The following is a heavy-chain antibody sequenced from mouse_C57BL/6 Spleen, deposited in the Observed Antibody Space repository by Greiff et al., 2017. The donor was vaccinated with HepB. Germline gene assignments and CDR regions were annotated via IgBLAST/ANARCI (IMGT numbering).Heavy chain of an antibody. D-gene: IGHD1-1*01. J-gene: IGHJ2*01. CDR2: ISSGSSTI. CDR1: GFTFSDYG. Sequence: EVKLMESGGGLVKPGGSLKLSCAASGFTFSDYGMHWVRQAPEKGLEWVAYISSGSSTIYYADTVKGRFTISRDNAKNTLFLQMTSLRSEDTAMYYCARLSTTVVAYYFDYWGQGTTLTVSS. CDR3: ARLSTTVVAYYFDY. V-gene: IGHV5-17*01.